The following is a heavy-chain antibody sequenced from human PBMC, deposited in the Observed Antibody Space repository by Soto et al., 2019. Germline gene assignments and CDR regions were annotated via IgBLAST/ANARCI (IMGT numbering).Heavy chain of an antibody. D-gene: IGHD6-13*01. CDR2: ISIYYSYS. Sequence: VQLVQSGAELKMSGASVKVSCKTSGYTFSNYGISWVRQAPGQGLEWMGWISIYYSYSHSSPKLHGRLILTTDTSTSIAFMELRNLKLDDTAVYYCAKNSSTWLDSWGQGTLVTVSS. CDR3: AKNSSTWLDS. J-gene: IGHJ5*01. CDR1: GYTFSNYG. V-gene: IGHV1-18*01.